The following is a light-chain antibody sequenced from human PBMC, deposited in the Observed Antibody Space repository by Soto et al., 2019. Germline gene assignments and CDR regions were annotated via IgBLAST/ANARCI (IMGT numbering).Light chain of an antibody. CDR2: VDT. CDR3: QSYDSSLAGLL. Sequence: QLVLTQPPSVSGAPGQRVTISCTGSSSNIGAGYNVHWYQQLPGAAPKLLIYVDTNRPSGVPDRFSGSKSGASASLAITGLQPEDEAHYYCQSYDSSLAGLLFGGGTKLTVL. V-gene: IGLV1-40*01. J-gene: IGLJ2*01. CDR1: SSNIGAGYN.